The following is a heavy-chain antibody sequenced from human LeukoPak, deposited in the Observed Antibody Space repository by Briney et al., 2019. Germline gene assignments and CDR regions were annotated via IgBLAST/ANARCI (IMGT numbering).Heavy chain of an antibody. D-gene: IGHD3-10*01. CDR2: ISGSGDNK. V-gene: IGHV3-23*01. Sequence: GSLRLSCVVSGFTFSNYAMSWVRQAPGRGLQWVSVISGSGDNKYYADSMKGRFTISRDNSKNTLYLQMNSLRVEDTAVYYCAKDETMVRGGSRPYWGQGTLVTVSS. CDR1: GFTFSNYA. J-gene: IGHJ4*02. CDR3: AKDETMVRGGSRPY.